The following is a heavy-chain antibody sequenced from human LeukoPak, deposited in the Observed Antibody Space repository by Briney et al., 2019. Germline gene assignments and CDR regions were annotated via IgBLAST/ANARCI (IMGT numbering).Heavy chain of an antibody. CDR3: PRDSTQPGPVVVAATYAGFDY. J-gene: IGHJ4*02. CDR1: GFTFDDYG. V-gene: IGHV3-20*04. CDR2: INWNGGST. D-gene: IGHD2-15*01. Sequence: PGGSLRLSCAASGFTFDDYGMSWVRQAPGKGLEWVSTINWNGGSTGYADSVKGRFTISRDNAKNSLYLQMNSLRVEDTALYFCPRDSTQPGPVVVAATYAGFDYWGKGTLVTVSS.